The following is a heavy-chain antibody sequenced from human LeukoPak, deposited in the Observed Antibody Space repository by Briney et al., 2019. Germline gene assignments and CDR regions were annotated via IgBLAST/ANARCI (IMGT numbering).Heavy chain of an antibody. CDR2: IYPGDSDT. Sequence: PGESLKISCKGSGYSFTSYWIGWVRQMPGKGLEWMGIIYPGDSDTRYSPSFQGQVTISADKSISTAYLQWSSLKASDTAMYYCARTPLQYYDILTDYGMDVWGQGTTVTVSS. V-gene: IGHV5-51*03. J-gene: IGHJ6*02. D-gene: IGHD3-9*01. CDR1: GYSFTSYW. CDR3: ARTPLQYYDILTDYGMDV.